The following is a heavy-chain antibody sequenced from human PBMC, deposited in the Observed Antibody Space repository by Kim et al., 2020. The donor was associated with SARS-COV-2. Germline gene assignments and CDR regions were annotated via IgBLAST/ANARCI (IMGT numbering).Heavy chain of an antibody. CDR3: VKDTSYSSSSYSY. CDR2: ISSNGGST. Sequence: GGSLRLSCSASGFTFSSYAMHWVRQAPGKGLEYVSAISSNGGSTYYADSVKGRFTISRDNSKNTLYLQMSSLRAEDTAVYYCVKDTSYSSSSYSYWGQGTPVTVSS. D-gene: IGHD6-6*01. CDR1: GFTFSSYA. V-gene: IGHV3-64D*09. J-gene: IGHJ4*02.